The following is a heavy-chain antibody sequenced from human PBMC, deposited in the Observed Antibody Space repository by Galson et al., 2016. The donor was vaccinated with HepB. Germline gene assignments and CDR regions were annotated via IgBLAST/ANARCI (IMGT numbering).Heavy chain of an antibody. V-gene: IGHV3-23*01. J-gene: IGHJ3*02. CDR1: GFTFSSYS. Sequence: SLRLSCAASGFTFSSYSMAWVRQAPGKGLEWVSSLTSSGGSTHYTDSVKGRFTISRDNSKNTLYLHMNSLRAEDTAMYYCARARIAALGTGAFDMWGQGAMVTVSS. CDR3: ARARIAALGTGAFDM. D-gene: IGHD6-13*01. CDR2: LTSSGGST.